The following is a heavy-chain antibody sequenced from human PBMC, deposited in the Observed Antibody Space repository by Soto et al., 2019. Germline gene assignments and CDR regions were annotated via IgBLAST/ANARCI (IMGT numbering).Heavy chain of an antibody. CDR1: GVSINSDGYY. V-gene: IGHV4-31*03. D-gene: IGHD3-9*01. J-gene: IGHJ2*01. CDR3: ARDQPPFTGTVVHFDL. CDR2: MYDSGST. Sequence: PSETLSLTCTVSGVSINSDGYYWSWIRQHPGKGLEWIGYMYDSGSTFYNPSLKSRVTMSIDTSKNQLSLKLSSVTAADTAVYYCARDQPPFTGTVVHFDLWGRGTLVTV.